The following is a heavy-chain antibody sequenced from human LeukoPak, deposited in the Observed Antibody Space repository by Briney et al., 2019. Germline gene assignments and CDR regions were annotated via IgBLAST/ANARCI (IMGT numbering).Heavy chain of an antibody. CDR3: ARDAFLIAAAGGAFDI. Sequence: KTSETLSLTCAVTGGSISSRNWWTWVRQPPGKGLEWIGEISHSGSTNYNPSLESRVTVSVDDSKNQFSLKLSSVTAADTAVYYCARDAFLIAAAGGAFDIWGQGTMVTVSS. CDR1: GGSISSRNW. J-gene: IGHJ3*02. CDR2: ISHSGST. V-gene: IGHV4-4*02. D-gene: IGHD6-13*01.